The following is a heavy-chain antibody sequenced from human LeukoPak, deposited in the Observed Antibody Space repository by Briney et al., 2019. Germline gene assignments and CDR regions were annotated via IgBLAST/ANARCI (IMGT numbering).Heavy chain of an antibody. D-gene: IGHD4-11*01. CDR2: VYHSGST. V-gene: IGHV4-34*01. J-gene: IGHJ5*02. CDR1: GGSFSGYH. Sequence: SETLSLTCAVYGGSFSGYHWRWVRQPPGKGLELIGEVYHSGSTNYNPSIKSRVTISVDKSKNQFSLQLSSVTAADTAVYYCARGRGYSNYNWFDPWGQGTLVTVSS. CDR3: ARGRGYSNYNWFDP.